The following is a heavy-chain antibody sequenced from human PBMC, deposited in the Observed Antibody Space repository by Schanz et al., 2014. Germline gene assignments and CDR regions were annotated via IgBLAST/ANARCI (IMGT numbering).Heavy chain of an antibody. Sequence: EVRLVESGGGLVQSGGSLRLSCAASGFTFSSYWMHWVRQAPGKGLVWVSRINSDDTTKTYADSVKGRFTISRDNGEDTTYLQMTGLRAEDTAVYYCAAHETLSTTACYPSWGQGTLVAVSS. D-gene: IGHD2-2*01. CDR2: INSDDTTK. J-gene: IGHJ4*02. CDR1: GFTFSSYW. CDR3: AAHETLSTTACYPS. V-gene: IGHV3-74*03.